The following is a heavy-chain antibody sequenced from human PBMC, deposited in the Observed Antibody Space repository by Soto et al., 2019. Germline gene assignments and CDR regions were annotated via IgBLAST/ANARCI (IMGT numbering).Heavy chain of an antibody. CDR1: GFSLSTSGVA. J-gene: IGHJ4*02. V-gene: IGHV2-5*01. CDR3: AHRQPADRGGYFIFDY. CDR2: IYWNDEK. D-gene: IGHD3-22*01. Sequence: SGPTLVNPTQTLTLTCTFSGFSLSTSGVAVGWIRQPPGKALEWLALIYWNDEKRYSPSLKSRLTITKDTSKKQVVLTMTNMGPMDTATYYCAHRQPADRGGYFIFDYWGQGTLVTVSS.